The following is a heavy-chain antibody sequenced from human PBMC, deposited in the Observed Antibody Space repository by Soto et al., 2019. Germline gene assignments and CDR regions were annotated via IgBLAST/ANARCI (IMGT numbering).Heavy chain of an antibody. Sequence: QVQLVQSGAEVKKPGASVKVSCKASGYTFTSYYMHWVRQAPGQGLEWRGIINPSGSTIYAQQFQGRVTMTRDTSTSTVHMELSSLRSEDTAVYYCARVYCSGGGCYSIDYWGQGTLVTVSS. CDR1: GYTFTSYY. J-gene: IGHJ4*02. CDR2: INPSGST. D-gene: IGHD2-15*01. CDR3: ARVYCSGGGCYSIDY. V-gene: IGHV1-46*03.